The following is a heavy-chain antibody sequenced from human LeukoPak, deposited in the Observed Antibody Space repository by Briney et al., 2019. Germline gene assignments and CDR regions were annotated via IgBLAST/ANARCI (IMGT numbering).Heavy chain of an antibody. Sequence: ASLKGSCEASGYTFTGYYMPWVRQAPGQGLEWRGWINPNSGGTNYAQKFQGRVTMTRDTSISTAYMELSRLRSDDTAVYYCARDYWVAVAGTGSSWGQGTLVTVSS. CDR1: GYTFTGYY. CDR3: ARDYWVAVAGTGSS. CDR2: INPNSGGT. J-gene: IGHJ5*02. V-gene: IGHV1-2*02. D-gene: IGHD6-19*01.